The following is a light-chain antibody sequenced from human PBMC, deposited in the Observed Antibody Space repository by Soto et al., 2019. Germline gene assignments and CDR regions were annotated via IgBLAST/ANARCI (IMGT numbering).Light chain of an antibody. CDR1: SSDVGGYNY. CDR3: SSYGGSNTVV. Sequence: QTVVTQPPSASGSPGQSVTISCTGSSSDVGGYNYVSWYQQHPGKAPKLMIYEVSKRPSGVPDRLSGSKSGNTASLTVSGLQXXXEADYYCSSYGGSNTVVFGGGTKLTVL. J-gene: IGLJ2*01. V-gene: IGLV2-8*01. CDR2: EVS.